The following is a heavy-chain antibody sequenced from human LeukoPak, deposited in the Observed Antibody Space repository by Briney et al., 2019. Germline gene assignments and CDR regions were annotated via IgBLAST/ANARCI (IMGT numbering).Heavy chain of an antibody. CDR1: GYTFTSYY. J-gene: IGHJ4*02. V-gene: IGHV1-46*01. CDR2: INPSGGST. Sequence: GASVKVSCKASGYTFTSYYMHWVRQAPGQGLEWMGIINPSGGSTSYAQKFQGRVTMTRDMSTSTVYMELSSLRSEDTAVYYCARGASLVSYSSSAAFDYWGQGTLVTVSS. CDR3: ARGASLVSYSSSAAFDY. D-gene: IGHD6-6*01.